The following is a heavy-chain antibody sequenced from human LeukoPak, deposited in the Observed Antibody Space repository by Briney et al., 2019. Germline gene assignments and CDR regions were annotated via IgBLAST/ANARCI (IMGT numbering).Heavy chain of an antibody. J-gene: IGHJ4*02. D-gene: IGHD1-7*01. CDR1: GGSFSGYY. V-gene: IGHV4-34*01. Sequence: SETLSLTCAVYGGSFSGYYWSWIRQPPGKGLEWIGEINHSGSTNYNPSLKSRVTISVDTSKNQFSLKLSSVTAADTAVYYCARYRLKLRNYYFDYWGQGTLVTVSS. CDR2: INHSGST. CDR3: ARYRLKLRNYYFDY.